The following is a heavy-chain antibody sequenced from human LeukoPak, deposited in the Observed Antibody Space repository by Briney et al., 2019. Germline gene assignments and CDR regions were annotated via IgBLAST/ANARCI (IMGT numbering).Heavy chain of an antibody. V-gene: IGHV3-30*02. CDR2: IWYDGSNE. CDR1: GFTFSSIG. CDR3: ARADGGSIDY. D-gene: IGHD1-26*01. J-gene: IGHJ4*02. Sequence: GGSLRFSCAGSGFTFSSIGWHWARQAQGKGLEWVALIWYDGSNEYYADSVKGRFTISRDNSKNTPYLQMNSLRAEDTAVYYCARADGGSIDYWGQGTLVTVSS.